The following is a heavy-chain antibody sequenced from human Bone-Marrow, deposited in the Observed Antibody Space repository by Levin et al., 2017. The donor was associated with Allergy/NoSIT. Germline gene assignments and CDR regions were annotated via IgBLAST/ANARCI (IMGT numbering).Heavy chain of an antibody. CDR2: IYSHGGT. CDR3: ATRASIGA. CDR1: GFTVHNNY. D-gene: IGHD2-15*01. V-gene: IGHV3-66*01. Sequence: GGSLRLSCAASGFTVHNNYVSWVRQTPGKGLEWVSVIYSHGGTSYADSVRGRFTISRDSSKNTVFLQMNSLRADDTAVYYCATRASIGAWGQGTLVTVSS. J-gene: IGHJ5*02.